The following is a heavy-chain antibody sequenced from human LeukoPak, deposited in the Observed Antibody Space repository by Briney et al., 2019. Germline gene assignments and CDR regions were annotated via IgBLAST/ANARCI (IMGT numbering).Heavy chain of an antibody. Sequence: GASVKVSCKATSRISWVRQAPGQGLEWMGWIGTYGGDTYYAQKFQGRITVTTGTSTSTVYMELRNLRSDDTAVYYCARDLWNFYDDSGYNRDFDSWGQGTLVTLSS. J-gene: IGHJ5*01. CDR2: IGTYGGDT. CDR1: TSR. V-gene: IGHV1-18*01. D-gene: IGHD3-22*01. CDR3: ARDLWNFYDDSGYNRDFDS.